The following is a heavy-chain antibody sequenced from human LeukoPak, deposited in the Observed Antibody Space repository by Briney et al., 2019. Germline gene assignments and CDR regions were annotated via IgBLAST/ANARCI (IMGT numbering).Heavy chain of an antibody. V-gene: IGHV6-1*01. Sequence: SQPLSLTCAISGESVSRNDAAWSWIRQSPSRGLEWLGRTYYRSQWYSEYTVSVRGRISINADTSKNQISLHLNSVTPEDTAVYYCSRDLWPVAPHWFDPWGQGSLVTVSS. CDR2: TYYRSQWYS. CDR3: SRDLWPVAPHWFDP. CDR1: GESVSRNDAA. D-gene: IGHD2-15*01. J-gene: IGHJ5*02.